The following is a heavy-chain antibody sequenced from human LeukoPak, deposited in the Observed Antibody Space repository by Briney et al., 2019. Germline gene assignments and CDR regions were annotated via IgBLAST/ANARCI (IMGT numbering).Heavy chain of an antibody. D-gene: IGHD3-22*01. J-gene: IGHJ4*02. CDR3: ATGDGYYDSSGYYDY. Sequence: SETLSLTCTVSGGSISSGGYYWSWIRQPPGKGLEWIGYIYHSGSTYYNPSLKSRVTISVDTSKNQFSLNLSSVTAADTAVYYCATGDGYYDSSGYYDYWGQGTLVTVSS. CDR2: IYHSGST. CDR1: GGSISSGGYY. V-gene: IGHV4-30-2*01.